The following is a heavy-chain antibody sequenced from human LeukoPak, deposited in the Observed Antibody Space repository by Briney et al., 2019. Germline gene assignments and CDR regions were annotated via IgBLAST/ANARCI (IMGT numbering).Heavy chain of an antibody. CDR1: GFTFDDYA. Sequence: GGSLRLSCAASGFTFDDYAMHWVRQAPGKGLEWVSLISGDGGSTYYADSVKGRFTISRDNSKNSLYLQMNSLRTEDTALYYCAKDVSIAAPGDWFDPWGQGTLVTVSS. V-gene: IGHV3-43*02. CDR3: AKDVSIAAPGDWFDP. CDR2: ISGDGGST. D-gene: IGHD6-6*01. J-gene: IGHJ5*02.